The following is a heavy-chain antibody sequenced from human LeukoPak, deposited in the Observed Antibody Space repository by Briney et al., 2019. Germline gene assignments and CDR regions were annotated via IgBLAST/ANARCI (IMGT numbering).Heavy chain of an antibody. J-gene: IGHJ4*02. CDR3: AKERLGIFGALGY. D-gene: IGHD3-3*01. CDR1: GFTFSSYG. Sequence: GRSLRLSCAASGFTFSSYGMHWVRQAPGKGLEWVGGISYDGSNKYYADSVKGRSTSTRDNSKNTLYLQMNSLKAEATAVYYCAKERLGIFGALGYWGQGTLVTVAS. V-gene: IGHV3-30*18. CDR2: ISYDGSNK.